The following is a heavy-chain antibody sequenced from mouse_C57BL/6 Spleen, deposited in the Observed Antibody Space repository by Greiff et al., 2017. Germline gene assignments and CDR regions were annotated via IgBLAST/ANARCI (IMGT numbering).Heavy chain of an antibody. J-gene: IGHJ3*01. CDR1: GYTFTSYW. CDR2: IYPSDSET. V-gene: IGHV1-61*01. CDR3: ARAGSPWFAY. Sequence: VQLQESGAELVRPGSSVKLSCKASGYTFTSYWMDWVKQRPGQGLEWIGNIYPSDSETHYNQKFKDKATLTVDKSSSTAYMQLSSLTSEDSAVYYCARAGSPWFAYWGQGTLVTVSA.